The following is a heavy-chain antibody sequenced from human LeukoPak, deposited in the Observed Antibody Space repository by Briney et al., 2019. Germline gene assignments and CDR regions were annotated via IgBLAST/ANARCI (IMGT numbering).Heavy chain of an antibody. J-gene: IGHJ4*02. V-gene: IGHV3-13*01. CDR1: GFTFSSYD. CDR3: AKAGYYYDSSGYFDY. Sequence: PGGSLRLSCAASGFTFSSYDMHWVRQATGKGLEWVSAIGTAGDTYYPGSVKGRFTISRDNSKNTLYLQMNSLRAEDTAVYYCAKAGYYYDSSGYFDYWGQGTLVTISS. CDR2: IGTAGDT. D-gene: IGHD3-22*01.